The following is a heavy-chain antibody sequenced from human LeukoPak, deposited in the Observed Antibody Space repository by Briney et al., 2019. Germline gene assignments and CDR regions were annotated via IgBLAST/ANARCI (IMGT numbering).Heavy chain of an antibody. CDR2: ISPTSGYI. Sequence: GGSLRLSCAASGXTFSSYAMIWVRQAPGKGQEWVSSISPTSGYIYYADSVKGRFTISRDNAENSLYLLMNSLRAEDTAVYYCAREGPTAALFDYWGQGTQVTVSS. CDR1: GXTFSSYA. J-gene: IGHJ4*02. V-gene: IGHV3-21*01. D-gene: IGHD4-17*01. CDR3: AREGPTAALFDY.